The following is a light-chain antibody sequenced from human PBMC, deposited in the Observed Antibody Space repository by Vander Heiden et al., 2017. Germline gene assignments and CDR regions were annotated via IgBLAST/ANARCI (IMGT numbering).Light chain of an antibody. CDR3: QQDDSTPWT. J-gene: IGKJ1*01. Sequence: DIVMTQSPDSLAQSLGERATINCKSSQSVLYSSNNKNYLAWYQQKPGQPPKLLIYWASTRESGVPDRFSGSGSGTDFTLTISSLQAEDVAVYYCQQDDSTPWTFGQATKVEIK. CDR1: QSVLYSSNNKNY. V-gene: IGKV4-1*01. CDR2: WAS.